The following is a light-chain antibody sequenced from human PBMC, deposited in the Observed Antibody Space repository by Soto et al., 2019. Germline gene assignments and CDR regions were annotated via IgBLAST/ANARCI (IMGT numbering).Light chain of an antibody. CDR1: SSNIGAPYD. CDR3: QSYDSSLSALV. CDR2: GND. Sequence: QSVLTQPPSVSGAPGQRVTISCTGSSSNIGAPYDVHWYQQLPGTAPKLFISGNDSRPSGVPDRFSGSKSGTSASLAITGLQAEDEADYYCQSYDSSLSALVFGGGTKLTVL. V-gene: IGLV1-40*01. J-gene: IGLJ2*01.